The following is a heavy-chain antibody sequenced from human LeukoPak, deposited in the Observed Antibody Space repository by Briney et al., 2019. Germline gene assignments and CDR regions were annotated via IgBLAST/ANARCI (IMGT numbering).Heavy chain of an antibody. CDR1: GYTFTGYY. CDR2: INPNSGGT. V-gene: IGHV1-2*02. D-gene: IGHD2-2*01. J-gene: IGHJ4*02. CDR3: ARDKVDCSSTSCYAFNVWDY. Sequence: ASVKVSCKASGYTFTGYYMHWVRQAPGQGLEWMGWINPNSGGTNYAQKFQGRVTMTRDTSISTAYMELSSLRSDDTAVYYCARDKVDCSSTSCYAFNVWDYWGQGTLVTVSS.